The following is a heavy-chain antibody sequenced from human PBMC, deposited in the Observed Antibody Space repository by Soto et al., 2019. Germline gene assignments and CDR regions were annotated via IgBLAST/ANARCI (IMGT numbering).Heavy chain of an antibody. V-gene: IGHV3-33*01. CDR1: GFTFSSYG. J-gene: IGHJ5*02. Sequence: GGSLRLSCAASGFTFSSYGMHWVRQAPGKGLEWVAVIWYDGSNKYYADSVKGRFTISRDNSKNKLYLQMNSLRAEDTAVYYCARDPKYCSSTSCYGGTYNWFDPWGQGTLVTVSS. CDR3: ARDPKYCSSTSCYGGTYNWFDP. CDR2: IWYDGSNK. D-gene: IGHD2-2*01.